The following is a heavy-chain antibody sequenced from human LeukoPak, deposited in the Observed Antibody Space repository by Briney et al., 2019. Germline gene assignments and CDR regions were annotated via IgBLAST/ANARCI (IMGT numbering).Heavy chain of an antibody. J-gene: IGHJ6*03. CDR2: IDPSGGST. Sequence: ASVKVSCKASGYTFTSYYMHWVRQAPGQGLEWMGIIDPSGGSTSYAQKFQGRVTMTRDTSTSTVYMELSSLRSEDTAVYYCASSSYYYYYMDVWGKGTTVTVSS. V-gene: IGHV1-46*03. CDR3: ASSSYYYYYMDV. D-gene: IGHD6-6*01. CDR1: GYTFTSYY.